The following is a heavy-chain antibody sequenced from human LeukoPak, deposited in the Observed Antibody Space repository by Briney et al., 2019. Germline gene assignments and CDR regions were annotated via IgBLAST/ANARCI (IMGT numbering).Heavy chain of an antibody. CDR3: AKVAKYYYGSETYYFFEH. J-gene: IGHJ4*02. Sequence: GGSLRLSCAASGFTFSNYAMHWVRQAPGKGLEWVAVISFDGSNKYYADSVKGRLTISRDYSKNTLYLQMNSLRAEDTAVYYCAKVAKYYYGSETYYFFEHWGQGTPVTASS. CDR1: GFTFSNYA. D-gene: IGHD3-10*01. V-gene: IGHV3-30*04. CDR2: ISFDGSNK.